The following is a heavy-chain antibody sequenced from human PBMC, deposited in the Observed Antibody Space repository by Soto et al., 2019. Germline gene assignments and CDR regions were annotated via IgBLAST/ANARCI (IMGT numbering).Heavy chain of an antibody. Sequence: QLQLQESGPGLVKPSETLSLTCSVSGCSLSSRSCYWGWIRQPPGKGLEWFGSIYYSGSTSYNPSLKTRVTISEDTSKNQLSLKLSSVTAADTAVYYCARHDLTTSIDQLQPVDQWGQGTLVTVSS. D-gene: IGHD2-2*01. CDR1: GCSLSSRSCY. J-gene: IGHJ4*02. CDR3: ARHDLTTSIDQLQPVDQ. V-gene: IGHV4-39*01. CDR2: IYYSGST.